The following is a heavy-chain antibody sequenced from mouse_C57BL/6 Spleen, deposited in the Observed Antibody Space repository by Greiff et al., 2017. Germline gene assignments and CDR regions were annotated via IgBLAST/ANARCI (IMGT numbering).Heavy chain of an antibody. V-gene: IGHV1-69*01. D-gene: IGHD2-2*01. CDR1: GYTFTSYW. CDR3: ARGPMVKDY. Sequence: VKLQQPGAELVMPGASVKLSCKASGYTFTSYWMHWVKQRPGQGLEWIGEIDPSDSYTNYNQKFKGKFTLTVDKSSSTAYMQLSSLTSEDSAVYYCARGPMVKDYWGQGTTLTVSS. CDR2: IDPSDSYT. J-gene: IGHJ2*01.